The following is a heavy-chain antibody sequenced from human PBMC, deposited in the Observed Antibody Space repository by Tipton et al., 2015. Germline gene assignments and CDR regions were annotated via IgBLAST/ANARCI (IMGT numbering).Heavy chain of an antibody. J-gene: IGHJ4*02. CDR3: ARLWSCDFWSATSHSFDY. CDR1: GGSISDYY. D-gene: IGHD3-3*01. CDR2: IHKSGST. V-gene: IGHV4-59*01. Sequence: TLSLTCTVSGGSISDYYWNWIRQPPGKGLEWIAYIHKSGSTNYNPSLKSRATISLDTSKNQFSLKLSSVTAADTAVYHCARLWSCDFWSATSHSFDYWGQGILVTVSS.